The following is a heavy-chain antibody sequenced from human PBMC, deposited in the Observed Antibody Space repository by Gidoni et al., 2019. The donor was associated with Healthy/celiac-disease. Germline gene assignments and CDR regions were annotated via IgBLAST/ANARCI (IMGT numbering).Heavy chain of an antibody. V-gene: IGHV2-5*01. J-gene: IGHJ4*02. CDR3: AHRRGMATIKGGYYFDY. D-gene: IGHD5-12*01. CDR1: GFSLSTSGVG. Sequence: QITLKESGPTLVKPTQTLTLTCTFSGFSLSTSGVGVGWIRQPPGKALEWLALIYWNDDKRYSPSLKSRLTITKDTSKNQVVLTMTNMDPVDTATYYCAHRRGMATIKGGYYFDYWGQGTLVTVSS. CDR2: IYWNDDK.